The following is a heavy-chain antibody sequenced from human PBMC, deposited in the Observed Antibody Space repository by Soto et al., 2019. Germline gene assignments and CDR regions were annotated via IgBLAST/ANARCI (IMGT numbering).Heavy chain of an antibody. V-gene: IGHV1-69*08. Sequence: QVQLVQSGAEVKKPGSSVKVSCKASGGTFSSYTISWVRQAPGQGLEWMGRIIPILGIANYAQKFQGRVTITADKSTSQAYMELSSLRSEDTAVYYCARDGDGDPYYFDYWGQGTLVTVSS. CDR3: ARDGDGDPYYFDY. J-gene: IGHJ4*02. CDR1: GGTFSSYT. CDR2: IIPILGIA. D-gene: IGHD4-17*01.